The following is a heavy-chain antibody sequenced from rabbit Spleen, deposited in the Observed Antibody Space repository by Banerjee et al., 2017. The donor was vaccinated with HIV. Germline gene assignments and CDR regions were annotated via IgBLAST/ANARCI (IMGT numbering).Heavy chain of an antibody. CDR3: ARDVDTIYFRFSL. CDR2: IDTRDGDT. Sequence: QEQLEESGGGLVKPGGTLTLTCTVSGFSFSSNWICWVRQAPGKGLEWIACIDTRDGDTDYANWPKGRFTISKTSSTTVTLQMTSLTAADTATYFCARDVDTIYFRFSLWGQGTLVTVS. CDR1: GFSFSSNW. D-gene: IGHD1-1*01. J-gene: IGHJ4*01. V-gene: IGHV1S45*01.